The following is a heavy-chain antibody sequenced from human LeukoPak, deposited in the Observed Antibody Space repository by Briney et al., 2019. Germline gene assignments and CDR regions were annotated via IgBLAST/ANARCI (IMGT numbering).Heavy chain of an antibody. CDR1: GFTFSHHT. CDR3: ARDPGSSAFDL. CDR2: IDRDGGVR. J-gene: IGHJ4*02. D-gene: IGHD1-14*01. Sequence: GGSLRLSCAASGFTFSHHTMTWVRHTPGKGLEFVGNIDRDGGVRNYMDSLKGRCTISRDNGKKSLYLEINSLRADDTAVYYCARDPGSSAFDLWGRGALVTVSS. V-gene: IGHV3-7*01.